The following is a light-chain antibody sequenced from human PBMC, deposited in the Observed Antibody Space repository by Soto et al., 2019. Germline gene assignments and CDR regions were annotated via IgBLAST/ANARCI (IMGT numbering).Light chain of an antibody. CDR2: RAS. Sequence: EIVMTQSPATLSVSPGERATLSCRASQSVSSNVAWYQQRPGQAPRLLIYRASTRATGIPARFSGSGSGTEFTLTISSLQSEYFAVYYCQQYHNLWTFGQGTKVEIK. CDR3: QQYHNLWT. CDR1: QSVSSN. V-gene: IGKV3-15*01. J-gene: IGKJ1*01.